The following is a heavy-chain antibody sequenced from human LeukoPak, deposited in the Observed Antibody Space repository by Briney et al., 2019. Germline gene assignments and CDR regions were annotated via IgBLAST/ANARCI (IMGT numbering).Heavy chain of an antibody. J-gene: IGHJ4*02. CDR2: IYSGGST. Sequence: GGSLRLPCAASGFTFSSYSMNWVRQAPGRGLEWVSIIYSGGSTYYADSVRGRFTISRDNSKNTLYLLMNSLRAEDTAVYYCATSGWWGYFDYWGQGTLVTVSS. CDR1: GFTFSSYS. V-gene: IGHV3-66*01. D-gene: IGHD6-19*01. CDR3: ATSGWWGYFDY.